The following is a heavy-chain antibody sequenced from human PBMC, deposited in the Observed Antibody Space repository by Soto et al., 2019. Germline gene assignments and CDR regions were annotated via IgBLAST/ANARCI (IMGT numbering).Heavy chain of an antibody. D-gene: IGHD3-22*01. J-gene: IGHJ4*02. V-gene: IGHV3-30-3*01. Sequence: QVQLVESGGGVVQPGRSLRLSCAASGFTFSSSAMHWFRQAPGKGLEWVAVISYDGSNKYYADSVKGRFTISRDNSKNTLYLQMNSLRAEDTDVYYCAREVTMIVDTWGQGTLVTVSS. CDR3: AREVTMIVDT. CDR2: ISYDGSNK. CDR1: GFTFSSSA.